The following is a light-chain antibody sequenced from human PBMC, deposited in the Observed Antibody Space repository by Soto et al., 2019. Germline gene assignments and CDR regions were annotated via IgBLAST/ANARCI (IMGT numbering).Light chain of an antibody. CDR2: AAS. J-gene: IGKJ3*01. CDR3: QQLNSYPPRRFT. CDR1: QGISSY. Sequence: DIQLTQSPSFLSASVGDRVTITCRASQGISSYLAWYQQKPGEAPKLLIYAASTLQSGVPSRFSGSGSGKEFTLTISSLQPEDFATYYSQQLNSYPPRRFTFGPGTKVDIK. V-gene: IGKV1-9*01.